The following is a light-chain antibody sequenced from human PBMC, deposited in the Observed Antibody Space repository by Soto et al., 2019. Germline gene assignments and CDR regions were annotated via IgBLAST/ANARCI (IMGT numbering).Light chain of an antibody. CDR3: SSYAGRNNFVV. V-gene: IGLV2-8*01. CDR2: EVN. CDR1: SSDVGAYNY. J-gene: IGLJ2*01. Sequence: ALTQPPSASGSPGQSVTISCTGSSSDVGAYNYVSWYQQHPGKAPKLLIYEVNKRPSGVPGRFSGSKSDNTASLTVSGLQGDDEADYYCSSYAGRNNFVVFGGGTQLT.